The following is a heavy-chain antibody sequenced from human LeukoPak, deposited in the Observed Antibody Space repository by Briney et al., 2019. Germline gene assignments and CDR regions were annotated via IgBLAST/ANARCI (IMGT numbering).Heavy chain of an antibody. CDR3: ARDLGQYYDTSDNWFDP. V-gene: IGHV3-64*01. D-gene: IGHD3-22*01. Sequence: AGGSLRLSCAASGFTFSSYAMHWVRQAPGKGLEYVSAISSNGGSTYYANSVKGRFTISRDNSKNTLYLQMGSLRAEDTAVYYCARDLGQYYDTSDNWFDPWGQGTLVTVSS. CDR1: GFTFSSYA. J-gene: IGHJ5*02. CDR2: ISSNGGST.